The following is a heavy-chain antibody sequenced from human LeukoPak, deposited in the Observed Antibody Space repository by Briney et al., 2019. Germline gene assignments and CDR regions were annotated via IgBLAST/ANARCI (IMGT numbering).Heavy chain of an antibody. CDR2: IYYSGST. D-gene: IGHD6-25*01. CDR1: GGSISSSSYY. CDR3: ARDEEQRGADY. Sequence: SETLSLTCTVSGGSISSSSYYWGWIRQPPGKGLEWIGTIYYSGSTYYNPSLKSRVTISVDTSKNQFSLKLSSVTAADTAVYYCARDEEQRGADYWGQGTLVTVSS. V-gene: IGHV4-39*07. J-gene: IGHJ4*02.